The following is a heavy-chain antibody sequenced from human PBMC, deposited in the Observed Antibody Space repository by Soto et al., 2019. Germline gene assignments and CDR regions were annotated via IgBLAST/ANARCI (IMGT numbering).Heavy chain of an antibody. CDR2: ISYSGTT. Sequence: SETLSLTCTVSGGSIISGDYYWSWIRQPPGKGLEWIGFISYSGTTSYSPSLKSRVAISLDTSKNQFSLSLSSVTAADTAVYYCARGRGYSYGLDPWGQGTLVTVPQ. J-gene: IGHJ5*02. CDR3: ARGRGYSYGLDP. D-gene: IGHD5-18*01. CDR1: GGSIISGDYY. V-gene: IGHV4-30-4*08.